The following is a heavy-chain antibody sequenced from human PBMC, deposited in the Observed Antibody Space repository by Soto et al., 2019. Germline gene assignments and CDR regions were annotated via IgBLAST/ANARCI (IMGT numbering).Heavy chain of an antibody. Sequence: ASETLSLTCTVSGGSISSSSYYWGWIRQTPGKGLEWIGEIDHSGSIKYNPSLESRVSISLDTSRNQFSLKLSSVTAADSAVFYCATGGGAAPGTWGQGTLVTVSS. J-gene: IGHJ4*02. D-gene: IGHD6-13*01. CDR1: GGSISSSSYY. CDR3: ATGGGAAPGT. V-gene: IGHV4-39*07. CDR2: IDHSGSI.